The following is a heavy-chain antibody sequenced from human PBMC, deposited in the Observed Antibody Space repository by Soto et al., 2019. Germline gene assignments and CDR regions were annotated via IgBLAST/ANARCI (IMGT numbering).Heavy chain of an antibody. CDR3: ARDDVDTAMPDGMDV. J-gene: IGHJ6*02. CDR1: GGTFSSYA. V-gene: IGHV1-69*12. Sequence: QVQLVQSGAEVKKPGSSVKVSCKASGGTFSSYAISWVRQAPGQGLEWMGGIIPIFGTANYAQKLQGRVTITADESTSTAYMERSSLRTEETAVYYCARDDVDTAMPDGMDVWGQGSMVTVSS. CDR2: IIPIFGTA. D-gene: IGHD5-18*01.